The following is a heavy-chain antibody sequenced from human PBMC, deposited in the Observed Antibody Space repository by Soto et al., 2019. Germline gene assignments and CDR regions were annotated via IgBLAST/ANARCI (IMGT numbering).Heavy chain of an antibody. J-gene: IGHJ6*02. D-gene: IGHD3-3*01. CDR2: IYYSGST. Sequence: SEPLPLPCTVSGGSISSSSYYRGWIRQPPGKGLGWIGSIYYSGSTYYNPSLKSRVTISVDTSKNQFSLKLSSVTAADTAVYYCASRGSHISFSGVAPNYYYYALDVWGQGTTVTVSS. V-gene: IGHV4-39*01. CDR3: ASRGSHISFSGVAPNYYYYALDV. CDR1: GGSISSSSYY.